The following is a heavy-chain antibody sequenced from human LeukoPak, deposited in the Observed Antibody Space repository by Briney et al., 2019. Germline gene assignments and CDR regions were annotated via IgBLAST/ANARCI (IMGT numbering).Heavy chain of an antibody. D-gene: IGHD3-22*01. V-gene: IGHV6-1*01. J-gene: IGHJ6*03. CDR1: GDSVSSTSAG. Sequence: PSQTLSLTCAISGDSVSSTSAGWNWIRQSPSRGLEWLGRTYYRSKWYNYYAVSVKSRITINPDTSKNQFSLQLNSVTPEDTAVYYCARVPYYYDSSTYYSDYYMDVWGKGTTVTVSS. CDR3: ARVPYYYDSSTYYSDYYMDV. CDR2: TYYRSKWYN.